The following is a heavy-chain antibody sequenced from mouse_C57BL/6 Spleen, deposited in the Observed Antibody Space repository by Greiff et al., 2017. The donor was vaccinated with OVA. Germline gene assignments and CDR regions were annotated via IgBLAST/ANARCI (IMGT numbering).Heavy chain of an antibody. D-gene: IGHD3-2*02. V-gene: IGHV1-69*01. Sequence: QVQLQQPGAELVMPGASVKLSCKASGYTFTSYWMHWVKQRPGQSLEWIGEIDPSDSYTNYNQKFKGKSTLTVDKSSSTAYMQFSSLTSEDSAVYYCAQAMFAYWGQGTLVTVSA. CDR3: AQAMFAY. CDR2: IDPSDSYT. J-gene: IGHJ3*01. CDR1: GYTFTSYW.